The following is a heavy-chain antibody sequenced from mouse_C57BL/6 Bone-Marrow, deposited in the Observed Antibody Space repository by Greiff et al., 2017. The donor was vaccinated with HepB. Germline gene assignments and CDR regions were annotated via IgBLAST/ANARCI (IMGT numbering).Heavy chain of an antibody. CDR1: GFTFSDAW. Sequence: EVKLVESGGGLVQPGGSMKLSCAASGFTFSDAWMGWVRQSPEKGLEWVAEIRNKANNHATYYAESVKGRFTISRDDSKSRVYLQMNSLRAEDTCIYYCTRRMVTPFDYWGQGTTLTVSS. CDR2: IRNKANNHAT. J-gene: IGHJ2*01. V-gene: IGHV6-6*01. D-gene: IGHD2-2*01. CDR3: TRRMVTPFDY.